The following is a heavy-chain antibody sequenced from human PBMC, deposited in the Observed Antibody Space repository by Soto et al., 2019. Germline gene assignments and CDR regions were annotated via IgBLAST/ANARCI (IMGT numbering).Heavy chain of an antibody. J-gene: IGHJ4*02. V-gene: IGHV3-53*01. D-gene: IGHD6-19*01. CDR3: TKVSPQWLVHDY. CDR2: IHFGGNT. CDR1: GFTVSGDY. Sequence: LRLSCAASGFTVSGDYVSWVRQAPGKGLECVSVIHFGGNTYYADSVKGRFTVSRDNSKNTLYLQMNSLRVEDTAIYFCTKVSPQWLVHDYWGQGTLVTVS.